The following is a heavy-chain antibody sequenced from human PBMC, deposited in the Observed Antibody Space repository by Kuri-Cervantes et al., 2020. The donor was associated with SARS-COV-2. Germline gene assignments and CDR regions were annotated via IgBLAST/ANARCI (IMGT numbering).Heavy chain of an antibody. D-gene: IGHD1-26*01. Sequence: GESLKISCAASGFTFSSYSMNWVRQAPGKGLEWVSSISSSSSYIYYADSVKGRFTISRDNAKNSLYLQMNSLRAEDTAVYYCTRVGVGATTVSGMDVWGQGTTVTVSS. CDR2: ISSSSSYI. CDR3: TRVGVGATTVSGMDV. J-gene: IGHJ6*02. CDR1: GFTFSSYS. V-gene: IGHV3-21*01.